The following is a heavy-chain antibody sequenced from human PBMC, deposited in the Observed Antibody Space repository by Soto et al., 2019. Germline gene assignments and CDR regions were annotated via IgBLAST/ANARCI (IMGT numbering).Heavy chain of an antibody. V-gene: IGHV1-2*04. CDR2: INPNSGGT. CDR3: ARAPYSSSSFFFDY. CDR1: GYTFTGYY. Sequence: ASVKVSCKASGYTFTGYYMHWVRQAPGQGLEWMGWINPNSGGTNYAQKFQGWVTMTRDTSISTAYMELSRLRSDDTAVYYCARAPYSSSSFFFDYWGQGTPVTVSS. J-gene: IGHJ4*02. D-gene: IGHD6-6*01.